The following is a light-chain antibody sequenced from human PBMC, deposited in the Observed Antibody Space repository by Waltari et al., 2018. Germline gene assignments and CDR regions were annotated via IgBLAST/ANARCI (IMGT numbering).Light chain of an antibody. CDR3: TSYTNSNSWV. CDR2: EVS. Sequence: QSGLTQPASVSGSPGQSIAISCTGTSSDVGGYNYVSWYQQHPGKVPILIISEVSNRPSGHSDRFSGSKSGNPASLTISGLQAEDEAEYYCTSYTNSNSWVFGGGTKLTVL. V-gene: IGLV2-14*01. CDR1: SSDVGGYNY. J-gene: IGLJ3*02.